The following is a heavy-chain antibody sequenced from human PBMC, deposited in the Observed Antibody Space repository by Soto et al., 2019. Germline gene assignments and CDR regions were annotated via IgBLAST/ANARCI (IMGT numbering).Heavy chain of an antibody. CDR1: GFAFNNYG. J-gene: IGHJ4*02. D-gene: IGHD2-2*01. CDR3: AREDSIITPAVSDF. CDR2: ISKSDYT. V-gene: IGHV3-21*01. Sequence: LRLSCTVSGFAFNNYGINWVRQAPGKGLEWVSSISKSDYTYYSDSVKGRFTISRDNAKNSVSLQMNTLRVEDTAVYYCAREDSIITPAVSDFWGQGTLGTVSS.